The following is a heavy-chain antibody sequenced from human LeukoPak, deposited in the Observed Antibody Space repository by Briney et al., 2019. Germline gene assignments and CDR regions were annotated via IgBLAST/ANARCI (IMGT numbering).Heavy chain of an antibody. Sequence: SETLSLTCTVSGGSISSSIYYWGWIRQPPGKGLEWIGNIYHSGNTYYNPSLKCRVTISVDTSKNQFSLKLSSVTAADTAVYYCARLGSWFDPWGQGTLVTVSS. CDR2: IYHSGNT. CDR3: ARLGSWFDP. V-gene: IGHV4-39*01. D-gene: IGHD2-2*03. CDR1: GGSISSSIYY. J-gene: IGHJ5*02.